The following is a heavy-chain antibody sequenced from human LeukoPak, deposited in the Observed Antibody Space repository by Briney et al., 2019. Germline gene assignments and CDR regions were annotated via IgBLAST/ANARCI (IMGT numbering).Heavy chain of an antibody. Sequence: KPSDTLSLTCAVYGGSFSAYYWSWIRQSPGKGLEWIAEINHRGDTNYNPSVKSPVSISVDTSKNQFSLKLNSVTAADTAVYYCARERDNDSTGYYYGYYYMDVWGKGTTVTVSS. CDR3: ARERDNDSTGYYYGYYYMDV. J-gene: IGHJ6*03. V-gene: IGHV4-34*01. CDR2: INHRGDT. D-gene: IGHD3-22*01. CDR1: GGSFSAYY.